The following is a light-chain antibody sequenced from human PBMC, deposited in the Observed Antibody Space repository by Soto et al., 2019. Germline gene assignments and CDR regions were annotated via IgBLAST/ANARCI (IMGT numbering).Light chain of an antibody. CDR1: SSDGGSYNL. CDR2: EGS. CDR3: CSYAGSSTYV. J-gene: IGLJ1*01. V-gene: IGLV2-23*01. Sequence: QSALTQPASVSGSPGQSITISCTGTSSDGGSYNLVSWYQQHPGKAPKLMIYEGSKRPSGVSNRFSGSKSGNTASLTISGLQAEDEADYYCCSYAGSSTYVFGTGTKVTGL.